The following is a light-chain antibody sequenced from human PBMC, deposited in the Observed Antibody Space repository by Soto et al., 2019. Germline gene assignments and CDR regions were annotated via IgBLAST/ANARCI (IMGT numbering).Light chain of an antibody. Sequence: QSVLTQPASVSGSPGQSITISCTGTSSDLAIYNYVSWYQQQPGKAPKLMIYQVTNRPSGVSNRFSGSRSGNTASLAITGLQADDEADYYCQSSDSRLSGSHVFGTGTKLTVL. J-gene: IGLJ1*01. V-gene: IGLV2-14*01. CDR2: QVT. CDR1: SSDLAIYNY. CDR3: QSSDSRLSGSHV.